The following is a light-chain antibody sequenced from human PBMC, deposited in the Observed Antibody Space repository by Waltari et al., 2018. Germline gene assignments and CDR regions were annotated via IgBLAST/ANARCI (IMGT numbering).Light chain of an antibody. J-gene: IGLJ7*01. Sequence: QAVVTQEPSLTVSPGGTVTLTCVSSSGSVTNANYPYWFQQKAVQAPKTLIYDTFMTYCWNAAGWSGELLGGKADLTLSGAQHEDEAVYFCLLSFGASSGAVGGGTRLTVL. CDR1: SGSVTNANY. CDR2: DTF. CDR3: LLSFGASSGA. V-gene: IGLV7-46*01.